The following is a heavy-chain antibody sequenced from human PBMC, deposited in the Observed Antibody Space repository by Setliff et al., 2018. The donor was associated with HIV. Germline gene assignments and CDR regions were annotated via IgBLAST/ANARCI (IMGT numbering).Heavy chain of an antibody. CDR3: ARGGSLHGSGTSGSAYFDP. Sequence: ASVKVSCKTSGGTLTNYVITWVRQAPGQGLEWMGIIIPMYNIPTYAQKFQGRVTFTADESTSTAYMELSSLSSEDTAVYYCARGGSLHGSGTSGSAYFDPWGQGALVTVSS. CDR1: GGTLTNYV. J-gene: IGHJ4*02. CDR2: IIPMYNIP. V-gene: IGHV1-69*13. D-gene: IGHD3-10*01.